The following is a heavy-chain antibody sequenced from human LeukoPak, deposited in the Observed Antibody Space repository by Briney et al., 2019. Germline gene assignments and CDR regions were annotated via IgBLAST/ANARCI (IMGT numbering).Heavy chain of an antibody. J-gene: IGHJ4*02. CDR2: IDHSGST. CDR3: ARELRYYDSSGYFDY. CDR1: GYSISSGYY. V-gene: IGHV4-38-2*02. D-gene: IGHD3-22*01. Sequence: SETLTLTCTVSGYSISSGYYWGWIRQPPGKGLEWTGSIDHSGSTYYNPSLKSRVTISVDTSKNQFSLKLSSVTAADTAVYYCARELRYYDSSGYFDYCGQGTLVTVSS.